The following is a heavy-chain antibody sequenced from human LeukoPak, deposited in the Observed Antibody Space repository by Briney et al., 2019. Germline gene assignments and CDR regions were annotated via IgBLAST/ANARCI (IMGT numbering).Heavy chain of an antibody. CDR3: AMTNGGDLDP. V-gene: IGHV4-39*01. J-gene: IGHJ5*02. CDR1: GGSFSSSPYN. CDR2: IYYIRST. D-gene: IGHD2-21*02. Sequence: SETLSLTCSVSGGSFSSSPYNCGWIPQPPGKGLEWIGSIYYIRSTYYNPSLKSRVTLSVDTSKNQFSLRLSSVTAADTAVYYCAMTNGGDLDPWGQGTLVTVSS.